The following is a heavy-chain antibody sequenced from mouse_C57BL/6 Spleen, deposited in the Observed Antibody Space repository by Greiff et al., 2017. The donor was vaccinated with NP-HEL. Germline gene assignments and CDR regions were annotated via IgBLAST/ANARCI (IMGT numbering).Heavy chain of an antibody. V-gene: IGHV1-80*01. CDR1: GYAFSSYW. CDR3: AGGGGGYAMDY. J-gene: IGHJ4*01. Sequence: VQLQQSGAELVKPGASVKISCKASGYAFSSYWMNWVKQRPGKGLEWIGQIYPGDGDTNYNGKFKGKATLTANKSSSTAYMQLSSLTSEDSAVSFCAGGGGGYAMDYWGQGTSVTVSS. CDR2: IYPGDGDT.